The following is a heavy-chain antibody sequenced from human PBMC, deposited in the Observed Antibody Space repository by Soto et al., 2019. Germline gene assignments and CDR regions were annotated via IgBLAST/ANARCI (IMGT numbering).Heavy chain of an antibody. D-gene: IGHD2-15*01. V-gene: IGHV2-5*02. J-gene: IGHJ3*02. CDR1: GFSLSTSGVG. CDR2: IYWDDDK. CDR3: AHATTRILTDNDAFDI. Sequence: ASGPTLVNPTQTLTLTCTFSGFSLSTSGVGVGWIRQPPGKALEWLALIYWDDDKRYSPSLKSRLTITKDTSKNQVVLTMTNMDPVDTATYYCAHATTRILTDNDAFDIWGQGTMVTVSS.